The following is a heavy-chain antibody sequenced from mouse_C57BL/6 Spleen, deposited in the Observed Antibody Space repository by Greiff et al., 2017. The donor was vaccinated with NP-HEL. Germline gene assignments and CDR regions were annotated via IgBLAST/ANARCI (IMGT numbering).Heavy chain of an antibody. CDR3: ARNAIRYYFDY. CDR1: GYSFTGYY. D-gene: IGHD6-1*01. Sequence: VQLQQSGPELVKPGASVKISCKASGYSFTGYYMNWVKQSPEKSLEWIGEINPSTGGTTYNQKFKAKATLTVDKSSSTAYMQLKSLTSEDSAVYYCARNAIRYYFDYWGQGTTLTVSS. V-gene: IGHV1-42*01. CDR2: INPSTGGT. J-gene: IGHJ2*01.